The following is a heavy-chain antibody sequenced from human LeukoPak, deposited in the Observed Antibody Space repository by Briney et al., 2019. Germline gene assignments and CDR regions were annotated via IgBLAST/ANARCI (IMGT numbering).Heavy chain of an antibody. CDR3: ARGDSYGAFDI. CDR1: GFTFSSYS. V-gene: IGHV3-23*01. D-gene: IGHD3-10*01. J-gene: IGHJ3*02. Sequence: GGSLRLSCAASGFTFSSYSMNWFRQAPGKGLEWVSGISISGANTYYADSVTGRFTIFRDISKNTLYLQMNSLRVEDKAVYYCARGDSYGAFDIWGQGTMVTVSS. CDR2: ISISGANT.